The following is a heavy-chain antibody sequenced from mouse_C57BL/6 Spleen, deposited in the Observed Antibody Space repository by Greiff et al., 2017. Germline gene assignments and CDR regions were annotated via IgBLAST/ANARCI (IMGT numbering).Heavy chain of an antibody. J-gene: IGHJ3*01. V-gene: IGHV1-26*01. D-gene: IGHD1-1*01. CDR3: ARRGITTVVEAD. CDR1: GYTFTDYY. Sequence: EVQLQQSGPELVKPGASVKISCKASGYTFTDYYMNWVKQSHGKSLEWIGDINPNNGGTSYNQKFKGKATLTVDKSSSTAYMGLRSLPSEDSAVYYCARRGITTVVEADWGQGTLVTVSA. CDR2: INPNNGGT.